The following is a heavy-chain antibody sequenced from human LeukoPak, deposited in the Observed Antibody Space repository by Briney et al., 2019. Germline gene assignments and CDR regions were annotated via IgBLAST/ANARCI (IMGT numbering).Heavy chain of an antibody. Sequence: GGSLRLSCAASGFTFSRYSMNWVRQAPGKGLEWVSSISISSNYIYYADSVKGRFTISRDNAKNSLYLQVNSLRAEDTAVYYCARGSRFGVVGRDAFDIWGQGTVVTVSS. CDR1: GFTFSRYS. V-gene: IGHV3-21*01. J-gene: IGHJ3*02. CDR2: ISISSNYI. D-gene: IGHD3-3*01. CDR3: ARGSRFGVVGRDAFDI.